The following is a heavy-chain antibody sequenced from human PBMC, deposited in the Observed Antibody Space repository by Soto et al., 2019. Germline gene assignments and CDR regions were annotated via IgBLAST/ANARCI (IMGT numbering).Heavy chain of an antibody. J-gene: IGHJ4*02. V-gene: IGHV3-30*18. CDR1: GSTFSSYG. CDR2: ISYDGSNK. CDR3: AKDKIVVVPTLGLDY. D-gene: IGHD3-22*01. Sequence: GGSLRLSCAASGSTFSSYGMHWVRQAPGKGLEWVAVISYDGSNKYYADSVKGRFTISRDNSKNTLYLQMNSLRAEDTAVYYCAKDKIVVVPTLGLDYWGQGTLVTVSS.